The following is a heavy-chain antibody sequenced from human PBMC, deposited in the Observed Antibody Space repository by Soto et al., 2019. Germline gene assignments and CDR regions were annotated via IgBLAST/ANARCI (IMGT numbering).Heavy chain of an antibody. CDR3: ARGHYYYYGMDV. Sequence: PSETLSLTCAVSGGSVSSGVFSWNWIRQPPGQGLEWIGYISHGGSPHYTPSLRSRVSISVDRSTNVISLNLTSMTPADTAVYFCARGHYYYYGMDVWGQGTTVTVSS. CDR2: ISHGGSP. J-gene: IGHJ6*02. CDR1: GGSVSSGVFS. V-gene: IGHV4-30-2*01.